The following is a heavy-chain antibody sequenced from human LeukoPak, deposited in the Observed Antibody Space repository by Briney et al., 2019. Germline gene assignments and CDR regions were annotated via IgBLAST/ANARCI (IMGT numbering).Heavy chain of an antibody. D-gene: IGHD3-16*01. J-gene: IGHJ1*01. CDR3: ARPAELLGSHALLGVN. CDR2: INTDGSST. Sequence: GGSLRLSCAASGFTFSSYWMHWVRQAPGKGLLWVSRINTDGSSTSYADSVKGRFTISRDNAKNTLYLQMNSLSAEDTAVYYCARPAELLGSHALLGVNWCQGTLVTVSS. CDR1: GFTFSSYW. V-gene: IGHV3-74*01.